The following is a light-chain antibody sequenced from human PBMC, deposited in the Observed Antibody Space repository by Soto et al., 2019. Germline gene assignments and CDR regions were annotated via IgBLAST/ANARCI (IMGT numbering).Light chain of an antibody. Sequence: EIVITPSRAALSVTPGATASLSCRASQSAGNFLAWYQQKPGQAPRLLIYYISTRATGIPARFSGSGSGTEFTLTINSLQSEDSAVYYCQQHNQWPITFAQGTRLEI. V-gene: IGKV3D-15*01. CDR3: QQHNQWPIT. CDR1: QSAGNF. CDR2: YIS. J-gene: IGKJ5*01.